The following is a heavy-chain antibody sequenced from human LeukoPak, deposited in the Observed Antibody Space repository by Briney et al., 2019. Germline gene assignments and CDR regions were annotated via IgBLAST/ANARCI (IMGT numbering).Heavy chain of an antibody. CDR2: INPNTGVR. V-gene: IGHV1-2*02. J-gene: IGHJ4*02. CDR3: AREGVGGLPFDF. D-gene: IGHD4-23*01. CDR1: GYSFSGYY. Sequence: ASVKVSCKASGYSFSGYYIHWVRQAPGQGLEWMGWINPNTGVRKSTQKFRGRVTMTGDTSITTAYMELIRLRSDDTAIYYCAREGVGGLPFDFWGQGTLVTVSS.